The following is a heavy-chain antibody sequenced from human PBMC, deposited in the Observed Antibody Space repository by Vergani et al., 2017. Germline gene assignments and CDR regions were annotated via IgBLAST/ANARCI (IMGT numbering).Heavy chain of an antibody. V-gene: IGHV1-58*01. J-gene: IGHJ6*02. D-gene: IGHD3-3*01. CDR1: GFTFTSSA. Sequence: QMQLVQSGPEVKKPGTSVKVSCKASGFTFTSSAVQWVRQARXQRLEWIGWIVVGSGNTNYAQKFQERVTITRDMSTSTAYMELSSLRSEDTAVYYCAADSGFLEWLSTPYGMDVWGQGTTVTVSS. CDR3: AADSGFLEWLSTPYGMDV. CDR2: IVVGSGNT.